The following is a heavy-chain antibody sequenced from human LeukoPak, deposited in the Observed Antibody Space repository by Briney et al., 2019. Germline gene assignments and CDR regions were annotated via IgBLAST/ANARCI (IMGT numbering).Heavy chain of an antibody. J-gene: IGHJ4*02. V-gene: IGHV1-18*01. CDR2: ISAYNGNT. CDR3: ARDLKRIAAADPFDY. D-gene: IGHD6-13*01. Sequence: GASVKVSCKASGYTFTSYGISWVRQAPGQGLEWMGWISAYNGNTNYAQKLQGRVTMTTDTSTSTAYMELRSLRSDDTAVYYCARDLKRIAAADPFDYWGQGTLVTVSS. CDR1: GYTFTSYG.